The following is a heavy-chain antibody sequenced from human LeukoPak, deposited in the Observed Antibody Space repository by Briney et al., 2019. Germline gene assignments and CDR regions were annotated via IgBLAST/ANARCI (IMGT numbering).Heavy chain of an antibody. J-gene: IGHJ3*02. Sequence: SETLSLTCTVSGGSISRFYWSWLRQPPGKGPEGIGDMYYSGSTNYNPSLKSRVTISVDTSKNQLSLKLNSVTAADTAVYYCAREVMVRGVSAFDIWGQGAMVSVSS. V-gene: IGHV4-59*01. D-gene: IGHD3-10*01. CDR2: MYYSGST. CDR1: GGSISRFY. CDR3: AREVMVRGVSAFDI.